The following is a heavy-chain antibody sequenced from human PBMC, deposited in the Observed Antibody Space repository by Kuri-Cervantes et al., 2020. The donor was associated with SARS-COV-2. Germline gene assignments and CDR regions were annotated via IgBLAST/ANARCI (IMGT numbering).Heavy chain of an antibody. CDR2: IYHSGST. Sequence: SETLSLTCAVSGGSISSGGYSWSWIRQPPGKGLEWIGYIYHSGSTYYNPSLKSRVTISVDRSKNQFSLKLSSVTAADTAVYYCARLRRPATGDYFDHWGQGTLVTVSS. D-gene: IGHD1-1*01. CDR1: GGSISSGGYS. V-gene: IGHV4-30-2*01. J-gene: IGHJ4*02. CDR3: ARLRRPATGDYFDH.